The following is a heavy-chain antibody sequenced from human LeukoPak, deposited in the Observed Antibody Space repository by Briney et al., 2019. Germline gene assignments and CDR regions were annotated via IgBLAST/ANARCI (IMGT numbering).Heavy chain of an antibody. CDR3: ARHQEDRSGYYYTASFDY. CDR2: IYYSGST. Sequence: SETLSLTCTVSGGSISSSSYYWGWIRQPPGKGLEWIGSIYYSGSTYYNPSLKSRVTISVDTSKSQFSLKLSSVTAADTAVYYCARHQEDRSGYYYTASFDYWGQGTLVTVSS. CDR1: GGSISSSSYY. V-gene: IGHV4-39*01. D-gene: IGHD3-22*01. J-gene: IGHJ4*02.